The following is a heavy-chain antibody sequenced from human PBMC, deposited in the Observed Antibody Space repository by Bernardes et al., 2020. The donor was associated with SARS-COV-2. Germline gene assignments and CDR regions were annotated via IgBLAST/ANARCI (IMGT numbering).Heavy chain of an antibody. V-gene: IGHV1-2*04. CDR2: INPNSGGT. CDR3: ARDYGDGSSGYYYYGMDV. CDR1: GYTFTGYY. D-gene: IGHD4-17*01. J-gene: IGHJ6*02. Sequence: AAVKVSCKASGYTFTGYYMHWVRQAPGQGLEWMGWINPNSGGTNYAQKFQGWVTMTRDTSISTAYMELSRLRSDDTAVYYCARDYGDGSSGYYYYGMDVWGQGTTVTVSS.